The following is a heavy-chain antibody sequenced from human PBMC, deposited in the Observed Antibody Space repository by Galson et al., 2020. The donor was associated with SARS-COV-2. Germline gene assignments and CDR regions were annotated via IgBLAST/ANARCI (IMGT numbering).Heavy chain of an antibody. Sequence: GGSLRLSCAASGFVFRGVWMHWVRQAPGRGLEWVAQINTKADGGTTKNGSLVQGRFTVSRDDSKSTLELQMTSLKTEDTAMYYCTTQIYNTGHVPQWGRGTLVTVSS. CDR2: INTKADGGTT. D-gene: IGHD1-20*01. CDR3: TTQIYNTGHVPQ. CDR1: GFVFRGVW. J-gene: IGHJ4*02. V-gene: IGHV3-15*07.